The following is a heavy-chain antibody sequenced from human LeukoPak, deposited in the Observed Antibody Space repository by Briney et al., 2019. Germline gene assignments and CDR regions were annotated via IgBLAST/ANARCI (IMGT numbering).Heavy chain of an antibody. CDR3: AREAPSCSGGSCYGDCFDY. J-gene: IGHJ4*02. V-gene: IGHV1-69*06. Sequence: ASVKVSCKASGGTFSSYAISWVRQAPGQGLEWMGGIIPIFGTANYAQKFQGRVTITADKSTSTAYMELSSLRSEDTAVYYCAREAPSCSGGSCYGDCFDYWGQGTLVTVSS. CDR1: GGTFSSYA. D-gene: IGHD2-15*01. CDR2: IIPIFGTA.